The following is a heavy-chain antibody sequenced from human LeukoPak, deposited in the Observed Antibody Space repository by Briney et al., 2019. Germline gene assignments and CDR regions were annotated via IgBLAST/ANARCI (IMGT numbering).Heavy chain of an antibody. D-gene: IGHD2/OR15-2a*01. V-gene: IGHV4-59*01. CDR3: ARGNTAYYYYYYMDV. J-gene: IGHJ6*03. Sequence: PSETLSLTCSVSGGSIGSYYWSWIRQPPGKGLEWIGYIYYSGNSNYNPSLKSRVTISVDASKNQFSLKLSSVTAADTAVYYCARGNTAYYYYYYMDVWGKGTTVTISS. CDR1: GGSIGSYY. CDR2: IYYSGNS.